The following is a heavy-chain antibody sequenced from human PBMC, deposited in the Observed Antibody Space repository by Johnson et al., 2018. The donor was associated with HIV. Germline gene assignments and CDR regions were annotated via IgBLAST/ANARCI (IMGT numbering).Heavy chain of an antibody. D-gene: IGHD1-20*01. CDR3: AKEPITGTTGNAFDI. CDR1: GFTVSSNY. Sequence: EVQLVESGGGLIQPGGSLRLSCAASGFTVSSNYMHWVRQATGKGLEWVSAIGTAGDTYYPGSVKGRFTISRENAKNSLYLQMNSLRAEDTAVYYCAKEPITGTTGNAFDIWGQGTMVTVSS. CDR2: IGTAGDT. V-gene: IGHV3-13*01. J-gene: IGHJ3*02.